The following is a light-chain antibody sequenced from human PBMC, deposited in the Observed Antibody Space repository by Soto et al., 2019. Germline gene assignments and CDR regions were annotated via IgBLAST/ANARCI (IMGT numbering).Light chain of an antibody. CDR1: QTISTY. J-gene: IGKJ2*01. Sequence: DIQMTQSPSSLSAYVGDRVTITCRASQTISTYLNWYQQKPGKAPKLLIYAASTLQSGVPSRFSVSGSGTDFTLTINSLQPEDFATYYFQQSHGIPYTFGQGTKLEIK. CDR3: QQSHGIPYT. V-gene: IGKV1-39*01. CDR2: AAS.